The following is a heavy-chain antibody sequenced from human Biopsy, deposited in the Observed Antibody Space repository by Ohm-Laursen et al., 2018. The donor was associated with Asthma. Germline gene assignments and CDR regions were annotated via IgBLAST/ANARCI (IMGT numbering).Heavy chain of an antibody. CDR1: GGSFSSNY. D-gene: IGHD1-26*01. V-gene: IGHV4-34*01. CDR3: ARGSSSRLSQWELLVSGGKRAHSYYGMDV. CDR2: THHSGLI. J-gene: IGHJ6*02. Sequence: PGTLSLTCAVYGGSFSSNYWSWIRQTPGKGLEWLGDTHHSGLINYNPSPSRRPTLAVDTSKNQFSLRLTSVTAADTAVYYCARGSSSRLSQWELLVSGGKRAHSYYGMDVWGQGTTVTVSS.